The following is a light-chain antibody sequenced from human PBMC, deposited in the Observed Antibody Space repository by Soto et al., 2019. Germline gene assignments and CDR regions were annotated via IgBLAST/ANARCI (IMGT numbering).Light chain of an antibody. J-gene: IGKJ1*01. CDR2: GAS. CDR3: KQYGSSPRT. Sequence: PGERVTLSCRASQSVSSNYLTWCQQKPGQAPRLLISGASTRATSTPARFSGSGSGTDFTLTIRSLQPEDFAVYYCKQYGSSPRTFGQGTKVDIK. CDR1: QSVSSNY. V-gene: IGKV3-20*01.